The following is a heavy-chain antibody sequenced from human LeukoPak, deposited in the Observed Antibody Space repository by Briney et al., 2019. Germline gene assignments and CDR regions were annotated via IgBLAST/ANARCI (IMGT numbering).Heavy chain of an antibody. Sequence: SETLSLTCTVSGGSISSYYWSWIRQHAGKGLEWIGRIYIRGSTNYNPSLKSRVTMSVDTSKHQSYLKWSCVTAADTAVYFFTSDLSSSWFGNGLDPSGEGSLVTVSS. CDR1: GGSISSYY. CDR3: TSDLSSSWFGNGLDP. V-gene: IGHV4-4*07. D-gene: IGHD6-13*01. J-gene: IGHJ5*02. CDR2: IYIRGST.